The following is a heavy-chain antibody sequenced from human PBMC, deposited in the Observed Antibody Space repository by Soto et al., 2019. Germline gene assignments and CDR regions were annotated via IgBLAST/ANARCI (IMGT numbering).Heavy chain of an antibody. D-gene: IGHD6-19*01. V-gene: IGHV4-59*01. Sequence: KPSATLSLTCTVSGGSISSYYWSWIRQPPGKGLEWIGYIYYSGSTNYNPSLKSRVTISVDTSKNQFSLKLSSVTAADTAVYYCARAFGGWNWFDPWGQGTLVTVSS. CDR1: GGSISSYY. CDR2: IYYSGST. CDR3: ARAFGGWNWFDP. J-gene: IGHJ5*02.